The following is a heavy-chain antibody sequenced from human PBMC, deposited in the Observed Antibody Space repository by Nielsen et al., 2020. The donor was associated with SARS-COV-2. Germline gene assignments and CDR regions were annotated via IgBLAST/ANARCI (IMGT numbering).Heavy chain of an antibody. V-gene: IGHV3-9*01. J-gene: IGHJ4*02. CDR1: GFTFDDYA. Sequence: SLKISCAASGFTFDDYAMHWVRQAPGKGLEWVSGISWNSGSIGYADSVKGRFTISRDNAKNSLYLQMNSLRAEDTALYYCAKDRGPVVTGVDYWGQGTLVTVSS. CDR3: AKDRGPVVTGVDY. CDR2: ISWNSGSI. D-gene: IGHD3-22*01.